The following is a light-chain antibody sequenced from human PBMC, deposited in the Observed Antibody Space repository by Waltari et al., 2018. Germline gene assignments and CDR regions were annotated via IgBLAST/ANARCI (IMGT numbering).Light chain of an antibody. V-gene: IGLV1-44*01. CDR2: SNG. J-gene: IGLJ1*01. Sequence: QSVLAQPPSASGTPGQRVTISCSGSSSNIGSDPVNWYQHFPGTAPKLLIHSNGQRPSWFPDRFSGSQSGTSASLAISGLQSEDEADYYCAVWDVSLNGFYVFGTGTKVTVL. CDR3: AVWDVSLNGFYV. CDR1: SSNIGSDP.